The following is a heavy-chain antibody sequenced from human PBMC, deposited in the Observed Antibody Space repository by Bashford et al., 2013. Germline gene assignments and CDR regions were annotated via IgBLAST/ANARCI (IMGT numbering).Heavy chain of an antibody. D-gene: IGHD4-17*01. J-gene: IGHJ4*02. CDR2: ISTTA. V-gene: IGHV3-48*02. CDR3: ARHMPNDYGDYYFDY. Sequence: GGSLRLSCAASGFTFSTYSMNWVRQAPGKGLEWVSSISTTAYYAHSVRGRFTISRDNAKNSLYLQMNSLRDEDTAVYYCARHMPNDYGDYYFDYWGQGTLVTVSS. CDR1: GFTFSTYS.